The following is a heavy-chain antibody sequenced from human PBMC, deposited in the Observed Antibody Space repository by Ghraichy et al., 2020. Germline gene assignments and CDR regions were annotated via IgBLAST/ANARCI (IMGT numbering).Heavy chain of an antibody. CDR3: ARGGPLGWQDLDY. Sequence: ASVKVSCKASGYTFTGYYMHWVRQAPGQGLEWMGWINPNSGGTNYAQKFQGWVTMTRDTSISTAYMELSRLRSDDTAVYYCARGGPLGWQDLDYWGQGTLVTVSS. CDR2: INPNSGGT. J-gene: IGHJ4*02. V-gene: IGHV1-2*04. CDR1: GYTFTGYY. D-gene: IGHD6-19*01.